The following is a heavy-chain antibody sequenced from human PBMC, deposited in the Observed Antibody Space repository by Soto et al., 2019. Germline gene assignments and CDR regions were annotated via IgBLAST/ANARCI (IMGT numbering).Heavy chain of an antibody. CDR1: GFIFSTYG. J-gene: IGHJ4*02. CDR3: TKEYIVGTTWGYFES. D-gene: IGHD1-1*01. Sequence: QVQLVQSGGGVVQPGRSLRLSCVASGFIFSTYGMHWVRQVPGKGLEWVAHISSDGSNEYYADSVRGRFTVSRDNAKNTLDLQTNGLKTEDTALYYCTKEYIVGTTWGYFESWGQGALVIVSS. CDR2: ISSDGSNE. V-gene: IGHV3-30*18.